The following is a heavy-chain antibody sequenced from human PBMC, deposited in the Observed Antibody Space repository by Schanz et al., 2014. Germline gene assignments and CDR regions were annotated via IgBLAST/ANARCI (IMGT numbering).Heavy chain of an antibody. J-gene: IGHJ5*02. CDR1: GGTFSTYT. V-gene: IGHV1-69*04. CDR3: ARGQRRTIGRAFGP. D-gene: IGHD3-10*01. CDR2: IIPILGIA. Sequence: QVQLVQSGAEVKKPGASVKVSCKASGGTFSTYTISWVRQAPGQGLEWMGRIIPILGIANYAQKFQGRVTITADKSTFTAYMELSSLASEDTAVYYCARGQRRTIGRAFGPWGQGTLVTVSS.